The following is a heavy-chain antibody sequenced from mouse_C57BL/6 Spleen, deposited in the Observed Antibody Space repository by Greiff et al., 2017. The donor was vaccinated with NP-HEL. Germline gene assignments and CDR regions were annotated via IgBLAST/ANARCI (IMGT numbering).Heavy chain of an antibody. J-gene: IGHJ2*01. CDR2: IRNKANGYTT. CDR1: GFTFTDYY. CDR3: ARSSFDY. Sequence: EVQVVESGGGLVQPGGSLSLSCAASGFTFTDYYMSWVRQPPGKALEWLGFIRNKANGYTTEYSASVKGRFTISRDKSQSILYLQMNALRAEDSATYYCARSSFDYWGQGTTLTVSS. V-gene: IGHV7-3*01.